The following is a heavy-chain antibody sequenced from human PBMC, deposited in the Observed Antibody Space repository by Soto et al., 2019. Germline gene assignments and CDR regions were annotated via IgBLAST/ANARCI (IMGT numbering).Heavy chain of an antibody. CDR2: ISYDGSNK. V-gene: IGHV3-30*18. J-gene: IGHJ6*02. D-gene: IGHD3-3*01. Sequence: GSLRLSCAASGFTFSSYGMHWVRQAPDKGLEWVAVISYDGSNKYYADSVKGRFTISRDNSKNTLYLQMNSLRAEDTAVYYCAKDRPLRFLEWLPHGGMDVWGQGTTVTVSS. CDR1: GFTFSSYG. CDR3: AKDRPLRFLEWLPHGGMDV.